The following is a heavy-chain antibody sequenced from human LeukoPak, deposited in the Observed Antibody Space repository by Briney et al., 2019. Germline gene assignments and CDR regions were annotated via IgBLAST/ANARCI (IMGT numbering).Heavy chain of an antibody. CDR3: AKDMGPWNYGMDV. J-gene: IGHJ6*02. D-gene: IGHD1-1*01. CDR2: ISWNSGSI. CDR1: GFTFSSYW. V-gene: IGHV3-9*01. Sequence: PGGSLRLSCAASGFTFSSYWMHWVRQAPGKGLEWVSGISWNSGSIGYADSVKGRFTISRDNAKNSLYLQMNSLRAEDTALYYCAKDMGPWNYGMDVWGQGTTVTVSS.